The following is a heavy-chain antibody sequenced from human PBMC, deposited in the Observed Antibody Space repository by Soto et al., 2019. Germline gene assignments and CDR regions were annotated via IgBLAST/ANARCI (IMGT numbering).Heavy chain of an antibody. D-gene: IGHD6-6*01. CDR1: KVTFRSYG. V-gene: IGHV3-23*01. CDR3: ATGAPRPPSNYDGLDI. J-gene: IGHJ6*02. CDR2: ISGSGGAT. Sequence: ELQLLESGGGLVQPGGSLRLSCAAPKVTFRSYGMNWVRQAPGKGLEWVAAISGSGGATYYAESVKGRFTVSRDNSKSTLFLQMNSLGAEDTAVYFCATGAPRPPSNYDGLDIWGQGTTVTVS.